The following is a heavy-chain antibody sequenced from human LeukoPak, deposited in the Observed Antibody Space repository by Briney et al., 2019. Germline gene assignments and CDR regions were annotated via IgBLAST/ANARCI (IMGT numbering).Heavy chain of an antibody. Sequence: ASVKLSCKASGYTFTSYYMTWVRQAPGQGLEWMGIINPSGGSTSYAQKFQGRVTMSSDTSTSTVYMELSSLRSEDTAVYYCASSQEPHQVDDWGKGTLVTVAS. V-gene: IGHV1-46*01. CDR3: ASSQEPHQVDD. J-gene: IGHJ4*02. D-gene: IGHD1-26*01. CDR1: GYTFTSYY. CDR2: INPSGGST.